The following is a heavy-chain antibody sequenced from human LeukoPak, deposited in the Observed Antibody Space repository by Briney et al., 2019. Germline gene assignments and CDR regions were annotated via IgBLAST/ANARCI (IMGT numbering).Heavy chain of an antibody. J-gene: IGHJ6*03. D-gene: IGHD3-16*01. V-gene: IGHV1-69*05. Sequence: SVKVSCKASGGTFSSYAISWVRQAPGQGLEWMGRIIPIFGTANYAQKVQCRVTITTDESTSTAYMELSSMRSEDTAVYYCARGLGGYDYYYYMDVWGKGTTVTVSS. CDR3: ARGLGGYDYYYYMDV. CDR2: IIPIFGTA. CDR1: GGTFSSYA.